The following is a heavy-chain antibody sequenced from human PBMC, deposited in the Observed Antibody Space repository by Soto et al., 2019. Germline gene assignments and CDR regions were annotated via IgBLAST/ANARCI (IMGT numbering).Heavy chain of an antibody. CDR2: IYPGDSDT. D-gene: IGHD1-1*01. Sequence: GESLKISCKGSGYSFTSYWIGWVRQMPGKGLEWMGIIYPGDSDTRYSPSFQGQVTISADKSISTAYLQWSSLKASDTAMYYCARRMVQQTGGGSFVAFDIWGQGTMVTVSS. V-gene: IGHV5-51*01. CDR3: ARRMVQQTGGGSFVAFDI. J-gene: IGHJ3*02. CDR1: GYSFTSYW.